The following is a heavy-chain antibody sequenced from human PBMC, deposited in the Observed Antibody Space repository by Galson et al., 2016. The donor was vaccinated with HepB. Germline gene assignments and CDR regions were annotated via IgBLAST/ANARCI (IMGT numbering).Heavy chain of an antibody. J-gene: IGHJ5*02. CDR2: IYHSGSA. D-gene: IGHD3-10*01. CDR1: GGSVNSALDS. CDR3: ARVRTRGRIDP. V-gene: IGHV4-30-2*01. Sequence: TLSLTCAFSGGSVNSALDSLSWVQQPPGKGLEWIGYIYHSGSAFYNPSLNSRVTISLDRSKNQFSLNLTSVTAADTAVYYCARVRTRGRIDPWGQGTLVFVSS.